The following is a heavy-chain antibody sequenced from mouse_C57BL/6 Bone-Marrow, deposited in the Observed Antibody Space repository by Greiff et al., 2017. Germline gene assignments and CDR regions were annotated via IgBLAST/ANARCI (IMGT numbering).Heavy chain of an antibody. CDR2: IDPSDSYT. Sequence: QVQLQQPGAELVKPGASVKLSCKASGYTFTSYWMQWVKQRPGQGLEWIGEIDPSDSYTNYNHKFKGKATLTVDTSSSTAYMQLSSLTSEDSAVYYCARAPPRRFDDWGKGTTLTVSS. V-gene: IGHV1-50*01. CDR1: GYTFTSYW. J-gene: IGHJ2*01. CDR3: ARAPPRRFDD.